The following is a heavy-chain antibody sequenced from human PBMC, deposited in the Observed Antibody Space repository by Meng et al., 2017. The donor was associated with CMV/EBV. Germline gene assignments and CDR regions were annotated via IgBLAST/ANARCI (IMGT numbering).Heavy chain of an antibody. J-gene: IGHJ5*02. V-gene: IGHV3-23*01. CDR2: ISGSGGST. Sequence: GESLKISCAASGFTFSSYAMSWVRQAPGKGLEWVSAISGSGGSTYYADSVKGRFTISRDNSKNTLYLQMNSLRAEDTAVYYCARWDIVPAATWGQGTLVTVSS. CDR3: ARWDIVPAAT. CDR1: GFTFSSYA. D-gene: IGHD2-2*01.